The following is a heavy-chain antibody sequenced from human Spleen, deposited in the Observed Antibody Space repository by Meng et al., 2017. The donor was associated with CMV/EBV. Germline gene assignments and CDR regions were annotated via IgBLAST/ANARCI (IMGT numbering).Heavy chain of an antibody. Sequence: LSLTCAASGFTFSSYAMSWVRQAPGKGLEWVSVISASGGSTYYADSVKGRFTISRDNSKDTLYLQVNSLRAEDTAVYYCAKSTSRTTVVIDYWGQGTLVTVSS. CDR3: AKSTSRTTVVIDY. CDR2: ISASGGST. J-gene: IGHJ4*02. V-gene: IGHV3-23*01. CDR1: GFTFSSYA. D-gene: IGHD4-23*01.